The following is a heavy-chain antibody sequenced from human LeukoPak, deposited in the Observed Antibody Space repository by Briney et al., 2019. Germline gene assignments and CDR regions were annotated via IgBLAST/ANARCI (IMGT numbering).Heavy chain of an antibody. CDR3: AGVSSSCSGGYYYYYMDV. D-gene: IGHD6-13*01. CDR1: GFTFSSYW. Sequence: GGSLRLSCAASGFTFSSYWMSWVRQAPGKGLEWAANIKQDGSEKYYVDSVEGRFTISRDNAKNSLYLQMNSLRAEDTAVYYCAGVSSSCSGGYYYYYMDVWGKGTTVTVSS. V-gene: IGHV3-7*01. J-gene: IGHJ6*03. CDR2: IKQDGSEK.